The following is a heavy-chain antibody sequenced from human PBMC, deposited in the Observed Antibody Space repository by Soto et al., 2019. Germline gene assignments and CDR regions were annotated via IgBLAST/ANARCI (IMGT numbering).Heavy chain of an antibody. CDR2: IYWDDDK. Sequence: QNTLNESGPPVVKPTETLTLTCTFSGFSLTTSGVGVGWVRRSPGKAPEWLAFIYWDDDKRYSTSLKSRLTITKDTSKNQVVLTMANXXXXXXXTYYCAHRVLRAVFGLVTTTAIYFDFWGQGTPVVVSS. V-gene: IGHV2-5*02. D-gene: IGHD3-3*01. J-gene: IGHJ4*02. CDR3: AHRVLRAVFGLVTTTAIYFDF. CDR1: GFSLTTSGVG.